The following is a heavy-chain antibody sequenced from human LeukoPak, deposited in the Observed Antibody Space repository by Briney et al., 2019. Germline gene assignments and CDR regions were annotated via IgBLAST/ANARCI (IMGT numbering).Heavy chain of an antibody. CDR3: ARGHLTHLFDY. CDR2: INHSGST. V-gene: IGHV4-34*01. Sequence: SETLSLTCAVYGGSFSGYYWSWIRQPPGKGLEWIGEINHSGSTNYNPSLKSRVTISVDTSKNQFSLKLSSVTAADTAVYYCARGHLTHLFDYWGQGTLVTVSS. D-gene: IGHD7-27*01. J-gene: IGHJ4*02. CDR1: GGSFSGYY.